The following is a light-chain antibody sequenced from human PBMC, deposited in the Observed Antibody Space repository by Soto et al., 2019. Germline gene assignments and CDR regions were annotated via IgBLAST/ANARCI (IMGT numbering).Light chain of an antibody. Sequence: DIQMTQSPSSLSASVGDRVTITCQASHDISNYLNRYQQKPGQAPKLLIYDASNLETGVPSRFSGSGSGTDFTFTISSLQPEDFATYYCQQYDNLLFTFGPGTKVDVK. CDR2: DAS. J-gene: IGKJ3*01. V-gene: IGKV1-33*01. CDR3: QQYDNLLFT. CDR1: HDISNY.